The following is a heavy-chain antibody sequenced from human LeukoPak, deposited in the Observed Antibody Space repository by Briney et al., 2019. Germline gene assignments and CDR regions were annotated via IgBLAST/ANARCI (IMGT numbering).Heavy chain of an antibody. J-gene: IGHJ4*02. CDR3: ARDLRGYFDY. V-gene: IGHV3-53*01. Sequence: GGSLRLSCAASGFPVSSNYMSWVRQAPGKGLEWVSVIYSSGSTYYADVVKGRFTISRDNSKNTLYLQMNSLRAEDTAVYYCARDLRGYFDYWGEGTLVTVSS. CDR2: IYSSGST. D-gene: IGHD3-10*01. CDR1: GFPVSSNY.